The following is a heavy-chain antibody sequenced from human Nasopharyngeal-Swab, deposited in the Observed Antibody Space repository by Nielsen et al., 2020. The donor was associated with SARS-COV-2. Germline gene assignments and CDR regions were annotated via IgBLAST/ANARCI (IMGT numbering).Heavy chain of an antibody. J-gene: IGHJ5*02. V-gene: IGHV3-48*03. CDR3: ARASRGWS. Sequence: GESLKISCAASGFTFDKYEMNWVRQAPGKGLEWVAYISTSGTTIHYADSVRGRFTVPRDDAKKSLHLQMNSLRVDDTAVYYCARASRGWSWGQGTPVTVSS. CDR2: ISTSGTTI. D-gene: IGHD6-19*01. CDR1: GFTFDKYE.